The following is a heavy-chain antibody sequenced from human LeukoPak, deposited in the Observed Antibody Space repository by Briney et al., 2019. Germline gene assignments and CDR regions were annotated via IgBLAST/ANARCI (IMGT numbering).Heavy chain of an antibody. Sequence: ASVKVSFKSSVYTFTSYGISWVRQAPAQGLEWMGLISAYNGNTNYAQKLQGRVTMTTDTSTSTAYMELRSLRSDDTVVYYCARVLTVTTEVYYYGMDVWGQGTTVTVSS. CDR2: ISAYNGNT. CDR3: ARVLTVTTEVYYYGMDV. J-gene: IGHJ6*02. V-gene: IGHV1-18*01. D-gene: IGHD4-17*01. CDR1: VYTFTSYG.